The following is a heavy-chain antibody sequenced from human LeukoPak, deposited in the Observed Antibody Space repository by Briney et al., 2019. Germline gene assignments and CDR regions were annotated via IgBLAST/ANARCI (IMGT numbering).Heavy chain of an antibody. J-gene: IGHJ4*02. V-gene: IGHV1-69*05. D-gene: IGHD1-14*01. CDR1: RGTLSSYA. CDR3: ARTTNGYLDY. CDR2: IIPIFGTA. Sequence: SVKVSCKASRGTLSSYAISWVRQAPGQGLEWMGRIIPIFGTANYAQKFHGRVSITTDESTSTAYMELSSLRSEDTAVYYCARTTNGYLDYWGQGTLVTVSS.